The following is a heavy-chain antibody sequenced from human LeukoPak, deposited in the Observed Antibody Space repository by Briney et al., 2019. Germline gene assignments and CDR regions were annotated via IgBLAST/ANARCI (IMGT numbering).Heavy chain of an antibody. CDR2: IKQDGSEK. V-gene: IGHV3-7*01. CDR3: ARDRYCSSTSCPDLHWFDP. CDR1: GFTSSSYW. Sequence: GGSLRLSCAASGFTSSSYWMSWVRQAPGKGLEWVANIKQDGSEKYYVDSVKGRFTISRDNAKNSLYLQMNSLRAEDTAVYYCARDRYCSSTSCPDLHWFDPWGQGTLVTVSS. D-gene: IGHD2-2*01. J-gene: IGHJ5*02.